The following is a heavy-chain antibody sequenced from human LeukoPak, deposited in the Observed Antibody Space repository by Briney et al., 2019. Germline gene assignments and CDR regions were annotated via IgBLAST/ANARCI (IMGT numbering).Heavy chain of an antibody. J-gene: IGHJ6*02. V-gene: IGHV3-23*01. CDR1: GFTFSSYA. Sequence: GGPLRLSCAASGFTFSSYAMSWVRQAPGKGLEWVSAISGSGGSTYYADSVKGRFTISRDNSKNTLYLQMNSLRAEDTAVYYCAKPPQPFYYYYGVDVWGQGTTVTVSS. CDR2: ISGSGGST. CDR3: AKPPQPFYYYYGVDV.